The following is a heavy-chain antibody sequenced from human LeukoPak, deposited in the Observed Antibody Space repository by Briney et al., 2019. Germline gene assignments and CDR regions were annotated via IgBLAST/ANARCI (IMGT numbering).Heavy chain of an antibody. CDR2: INPDGGFT. CDR3: ARLYGGNSASGGY. J-gene: IGHJ4*02. V-gene: IGHV1-2*02. CDR1: EYTFTDYY. D-gene: IGHD4-23*01. Sequence: GASVKVSCKASEYTFTDYYIHWMRQAPGQGLEWIGWINPDGGFTSYAQKFQGRVTMNRDMSIGTAYMELSSLRSEDTAVYYCARLYGGNSASGGYWGQGTLVTVSS.